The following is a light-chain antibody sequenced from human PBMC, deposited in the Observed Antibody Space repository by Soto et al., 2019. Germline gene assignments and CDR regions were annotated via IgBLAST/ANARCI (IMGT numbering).Light chain of an antibody. J-gene: IGKJ4*01. Sequence: EIVMTQSPATLSVSPGERATLSCRASQSVSSNLAWYQQKPGQAPRLLIYDASTRATGIPARFSGSGSGTEYTLTFSSLQSEDSAVYYFQQCSGHPFTVTLGGGTKVEIK. CDR2: DAS. CDR1: QSVSSN. CDR3: QQCSGHPFTVT. V-gene: IGKV3-15*01.